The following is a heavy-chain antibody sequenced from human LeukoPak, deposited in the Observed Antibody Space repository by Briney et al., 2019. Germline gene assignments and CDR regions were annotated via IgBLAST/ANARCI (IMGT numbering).Heavy chain of an antibody. CDR3: ARLGAGPTYYDFWSGYSSFYFDY. J-gene: IGHJ4*02. V-gene: IGHV4-39*01. D-gene: IGHD3-3*01. CDR1: GGSTSSSNYY. CDR2: IHYSGNT. Sequence: SETLSLTCTVSGGSTSSSNYYWGWIRQPPGKGLEWLGGIHYSGNTYYNPSPKSRVTISVDTSKNQFSLKLSSVTAADTAVYYCARLGAGPTYYDFWSGYSSFYFDYWGQGTLVTVSS.